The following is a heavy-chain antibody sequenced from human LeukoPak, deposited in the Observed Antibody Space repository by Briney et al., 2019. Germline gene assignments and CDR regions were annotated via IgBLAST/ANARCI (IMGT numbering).Heavy chain of an antibody. CDR2: ISSTSSYI. CDR3: ARVFVGYCSSTSCYSLDP. D-gene: IGHD2-2*01. J-gene: IGHJ5*02. CDR1: GFTFSSYN. V-gene: IGHV3-21*01. Sequence: GGSLRLSCAASGFTFSSYNMNWVRQAPGKGLEWVSSISSTSSYIYYADSVRGRFTISRDNAKDSLYLQMSSLRAEDTAVYYCARVFVGYCSSTSCYSLDPWGQGTLVTISS.